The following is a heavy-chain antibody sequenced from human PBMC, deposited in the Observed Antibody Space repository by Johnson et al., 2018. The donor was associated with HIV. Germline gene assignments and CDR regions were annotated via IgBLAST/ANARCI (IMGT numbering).Heavy chain of an antibody. CDR1: GFTFSSYW. CDR2: IKQDGSEK. CDR3: TTDLVPAAKEPVVVGGAFDI. Sequence: VQLVESGGGVVQPGGSLRLSCAASGFTFSSYWMSWVRQAPGKGLEWVANIKQDGSEKYYVDSVKGRFTISRDNAKNSLYLQMNSLKTEDTAVYYCTTDLVPAAKEPVVVGGAFDIWGQGTMVTVSS. V-gene: IGHV3-7*05. J-gene: IGHJ3*02. D-gene: IGHD2-2*01.